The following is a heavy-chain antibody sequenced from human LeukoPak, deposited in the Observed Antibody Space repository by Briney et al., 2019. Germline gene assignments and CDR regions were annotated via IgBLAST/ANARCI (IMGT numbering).Heavy chain of an antibody. CDR3: ARGYDILTGYYVGRWFDP. Sequence: SETLSLTCAVYGGSSSGYYWSWIRQPPGKGLEWIGEINHSGSTNYNPSLKSRVTITVDTSKNQFSLKLSSVTAADTAVYYCARGYDILTGYYVGRWFDPWGQGTLVTVSS. J-gene: IGHJ5*02. D-gene: IGHD3-9*01. CDR2: INHSGST. CDR1: GGSSSGYY. V-gene: IGHV4-34*01.